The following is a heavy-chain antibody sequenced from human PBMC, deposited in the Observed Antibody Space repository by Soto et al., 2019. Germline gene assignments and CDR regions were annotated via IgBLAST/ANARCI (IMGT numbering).Heavy chain of an antibody. J-gene: IGHJ4*02. D-gene: IGHD2-2*01. CDR2: ISGSGGST. CDR3: AKKVDIVVVPAAPGIDY. Sequence: GGSLRLSCAASGFTFSSYAMSWVRQAPGKGLEWVSAISGSGGSTYYADSVKGRFTISRDNSKNTLYLQMNSLRAEDTAVYYCAKKVDIVVVPAAPGIDYWGQGTLVTVSS. CDR1: GFTFSSYA. V-gene: IGHV3-23*01.